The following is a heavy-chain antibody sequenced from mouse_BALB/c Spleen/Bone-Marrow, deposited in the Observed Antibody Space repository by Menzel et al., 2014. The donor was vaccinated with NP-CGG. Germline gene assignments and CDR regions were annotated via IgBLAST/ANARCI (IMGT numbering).Heavy chain of an antibody. D-gene: IGHD2-14*01. CDR3: AYYRYDVNY. CDR1: GHTFTSYW. Sequence: DLVKPGASVKLSCKASGHTFTSYWINWIKQRPGQGLEWIGRIAPGSGSTYYNEMFKGKAILTVDTSSSTAYIQLSSLSSEDSAVYFCAYYRYDVNYWGQGTTLTVPS. CDR2: IAPGSGST. J-gene: IGHJ2*01. V-gene: IGHV1S41*01.